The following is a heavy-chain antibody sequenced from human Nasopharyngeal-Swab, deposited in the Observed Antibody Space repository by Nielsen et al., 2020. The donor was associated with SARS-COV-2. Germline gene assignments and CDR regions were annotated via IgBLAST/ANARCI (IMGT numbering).Heavy chain of an antibody. V-gene: IGHV1-2*04. J-gene: IGHJ6*04. CDR3: ARDRSASWSALDV. CDR1: GYTFTGYY. CDR2: INPNSGGT. D-gene: IGHD6-13*01. Sequence: ASVKVSCKASGYTFTGYYIHWVRQAPGQGLEWMGWINPNSGGTNYAQKFQGWVTMTRDTYISTAYMELSRLKSDDTAMYYCARDRSASWSALDVWGKGTTVTVSS.